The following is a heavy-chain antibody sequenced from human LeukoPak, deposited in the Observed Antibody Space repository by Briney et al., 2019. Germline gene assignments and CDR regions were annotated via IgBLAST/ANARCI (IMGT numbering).Heavy chain of an antibody. V-gene: IGHV1-2*02. CDR3: ARGAGLAAAGTYY. CDR1: GYTFTGYY. CDR2: INPNSGGT. J-gene: IGHJ4*02. D-gene: IGHD6-13*01. Sequence: GASVKVSCKASGYTFTGYYMHLVRQAPGQGLEWMGWINPNSGGTNYAQKFQGRVTMTRDTSISTAYMDLSRLRSDDTAVYYCARGAGLAAAGTYYWGQGTLVTVSS.